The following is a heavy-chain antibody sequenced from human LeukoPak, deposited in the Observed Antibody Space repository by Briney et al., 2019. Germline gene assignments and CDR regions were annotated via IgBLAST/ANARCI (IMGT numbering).Heavy chain of an antibody. V-gene: IGHV4-4*07. D-gene: IGHD2-21*02. CDR3: ARASSTVTAFDY. CDR2: IYTSGST. Sequence: SETLSLTCTVSGGSISSYYWSWIRQPAGKGLEWIGRIYTSGSTNYNPSLKSRVTMSVDTPKDQFSLKLSSVTAADTAVYYCARASSTVTAFDYWDQGTLVTVSS. CDR1: GGSISSYY. J-gene: IGHJ4*02.